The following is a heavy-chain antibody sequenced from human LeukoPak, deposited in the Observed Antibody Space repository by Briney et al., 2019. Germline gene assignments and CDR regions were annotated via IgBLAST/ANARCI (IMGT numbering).Heavy chain of an antibody. D-gene: IGHD1-26*01. J-gene: IGHJ3*02. CDR1: GYSFTSYA. V-gene: IGHV1-3*03. CDR2: INAGNGNT. CDR3: ARLWVGAFDI. Sequence: ASVKVSCKASGYSFTSYAMHWVRQAPGQRLQWMGWINAGNGNTKYSQEFQGRVTFTRDTSASTAYMELSSLRSEDMAVYYCARLWVGAFDIWGQGTMVTVSS.